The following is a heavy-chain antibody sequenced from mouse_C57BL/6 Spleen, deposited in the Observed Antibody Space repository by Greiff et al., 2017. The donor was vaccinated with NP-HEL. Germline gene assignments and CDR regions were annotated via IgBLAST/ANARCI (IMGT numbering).Heavy chain of an antibody. Sequence: DVQLQESGTVLVRPGASVTMSCKASGYTFTSYWMHWVQQRPGQGLEWIGAIYPGNSDTSYNQKFKGKAKMTAVTSASTAYMEISRQTDEAAADYCGRNGKGNSLDYWGQGTTLTVSS. CDR3: RNGKGNSLDY. D-gene: IGHD4-1*01. V-gene: IGHV1-5*01. J-gene: IGHJ2*01. CDR2: IYPGNSDT. CDR1: GYTFTSYW.